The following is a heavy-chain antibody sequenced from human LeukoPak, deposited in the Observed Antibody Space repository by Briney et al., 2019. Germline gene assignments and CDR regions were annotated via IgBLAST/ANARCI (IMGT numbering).Heavy chain of an antibody. V-gene: IGHV4-39*07. CDR3: ARVKGDVAAAGPYYFDY. CDR2: IYYSGST. D-gene: IGHD6-13*01. J-gene: IGHJ4*02. CDR1: GGSISSSSYY. Sequence: SETLSLTCTVSGGSISSSSYYWGWIRQPPGKGLEWIGSIYYSGSTYYNPSLKSRVTISVDTSKNQFSLKLSSVTAADTAVYYCARVKGDVAAAGPYYFDYWGQGTLVTVSS.